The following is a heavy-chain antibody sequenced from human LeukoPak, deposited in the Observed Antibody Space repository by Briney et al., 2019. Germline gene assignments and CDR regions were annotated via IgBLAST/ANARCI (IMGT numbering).Heavy chain of an antibody. Sequence: GGSLRLSCAASGFTFSSYWISWVRQAPGKGLEWVANIKQDGSEKYYVDSVKGRFTISRDNAKNSLYLQMNSLRVEDTAVYYCARDGPQHLDCSSTSCYSDYWGQGTLVTVSS. V-gene: IGHV3-7*01. CDR1: GFTFSSYW. D-gene: IGHD2-2*01. CDR2: IKQDGSEK. CDR3: ARDGPQHLDCSSTSCYSDY. J-gene: IGHJ4*02.